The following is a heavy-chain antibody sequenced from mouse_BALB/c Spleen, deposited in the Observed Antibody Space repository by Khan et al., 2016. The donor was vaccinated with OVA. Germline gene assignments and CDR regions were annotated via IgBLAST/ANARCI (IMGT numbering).Heavy chain of an antibody. V-gene: IGHV2-6-1*01. CDR3: ARQPYYHYNIMDY. J-gene: IGHJ4*01. Sequence: QVQLKESGPGLVAPSQSLSITCTISGFSLTNYGVHWVRQPPGKGLEWLVVIWSDGSTTYNSALKSRLTISKDNSESQAFLKMNSLQTDDTAMYFCARQPYYHYNIMDYWGQGTSVTVSS. CDR1: GFSLTNYG. CDR2: IWSDGST. D-gene: IGHD2-10*01.